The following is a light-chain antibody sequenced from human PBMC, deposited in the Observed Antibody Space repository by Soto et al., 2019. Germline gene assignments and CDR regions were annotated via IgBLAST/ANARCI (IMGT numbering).Light chain of an antibody. J-gene: IGLJ2*01. CDR3: ATWDDSLSGVV. V-gene: IGLV1-47*01. CDR1: SSNIGSNY. CDR2: RNN. Sequence: QAVVTQPPSASGTPGQRVTISCSGSSSNIGSNYVYWHQQVPGTAPKLLIYRNNQRPSGVPDRFSGSKSGTSASLAISGLRSEDEADYYCATWDDSLSGVVFGGGTKVTVL.